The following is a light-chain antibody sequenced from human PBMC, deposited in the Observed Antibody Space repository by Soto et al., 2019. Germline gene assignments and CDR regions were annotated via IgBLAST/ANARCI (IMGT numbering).Light chain of an antibody. Sequence: QPVLTQPPSVSGAPGQRVTISCTGSSSNIGAGYDVHWYQQLPGTAPKLLIYGNSNRPSGVPDRFSGSKSGTSAFLAITGLQAEDEADYYCQSYDSSLSGFYVFGTGTKLTVL. CDR1: SSNIGAGYD. CDR2: GNS. CDR3: QSYDSSLSGFYV. J-gene: IGLJ1*01. V-gene: IGLV1-40*01.